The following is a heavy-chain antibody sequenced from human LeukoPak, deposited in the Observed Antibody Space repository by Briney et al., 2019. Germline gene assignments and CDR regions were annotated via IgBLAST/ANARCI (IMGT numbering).Heavy chain of an antibody. CDR3: ARDRDDYGDYLYYFDY. Sequence: SVKVSCEASGGTLSSYAISWVRQAPGQGLEWMGRIIPIFGTANYAQKFQGRVTITTDESTSTAYMELSSLRSEDTAVYYCARDRDDYGDYLYYFDYWGQGTLVTVSS. J-gene: IGHJ4*02. D-gene: IGHD4-17*01. V-gene: IGHV1-69*05. CDR1: GGTLSSYA. CDR2: IIPIFGTA.